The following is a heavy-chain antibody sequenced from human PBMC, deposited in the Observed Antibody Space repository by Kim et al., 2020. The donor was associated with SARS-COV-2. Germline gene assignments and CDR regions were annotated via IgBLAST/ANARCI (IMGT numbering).Heavy chain of an antibody. V-gene: IGHV4-39*07. CDR2: IYYSGST. Sequence: SETLSLTCTVSGGSISSSSYYWGWIRQPPGKGLEWIGSIYYSGSTYYNPSLKSRVTISVDTSKNQFSLKLSSVTAADTAVYYCAREPRSWYNWFDPWGQGTLVTVSS. CDR3: AREPRSWYNWFDP. J-gene: IGHJ5*02. CDR1: GGSISSSSYY. D-gene: IGHD6-13*01.